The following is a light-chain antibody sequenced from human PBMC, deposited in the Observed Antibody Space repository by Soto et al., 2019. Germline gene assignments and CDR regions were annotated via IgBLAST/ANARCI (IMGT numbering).Light chain of an antibody. CDR1: NNDVGAYTY. J-gene: IGLJ2*01. CDR2: EVS. V-gene: IGLV2-14*01. Sequence: QSALTQPASVSGSPGQSITLSCTGTNNDVGAYTYVSWYQQHPGKAPRLIIYEVSERPSGVSNRFSGSKSGNTASLGISGLQAEDEADYYCSSYRTGSRVFGGGTKLTVL. CDR3: SSYRTGSRV.